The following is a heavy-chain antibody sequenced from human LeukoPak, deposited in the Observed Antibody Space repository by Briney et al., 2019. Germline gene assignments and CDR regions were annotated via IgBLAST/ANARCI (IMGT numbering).Heavy chain of an antibody. J-gene: IGHJ5*02. CDR3: ASTHGVVWWFDP. V-gene: IGHV1-18*01. D-gene: IGHD3-22*01. Sequence: ASVKVSCKASGYTFTSYGISWVRQAPGQGLEWMGWISAYNGNTNYAQKLQGRATMTTDTSTSTAYMELRSLRSDDTAVYYCASTHGVVWWFDPWGQGTLVTVSS. CDR1: GYTFTSYG. CDR2: ISAYNGNT.